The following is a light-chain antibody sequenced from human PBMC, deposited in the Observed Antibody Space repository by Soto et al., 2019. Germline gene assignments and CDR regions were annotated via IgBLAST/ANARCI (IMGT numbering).Light chain of an antibody. Sequence: DIQMTQSPSSLSASVGDRVTITCRASQSVGSLLNWFQQKPGKAPTLLIYAASTLQSGAPSRFSGRGAGTDFTLIISSLQPEEFATYDCQQSSSLPYTFGQGTKVEI. CDR2: AAS. J-gene: IGKJ2*01. CDR1: QSVGSL. CDR3: QQSSSLPYT. V-gene: IGKV1-39*01.